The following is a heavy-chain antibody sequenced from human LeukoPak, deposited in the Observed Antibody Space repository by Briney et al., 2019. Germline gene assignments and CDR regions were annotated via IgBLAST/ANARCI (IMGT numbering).Heavy chain of an antibody. Sequence: ASVKVSCKASGYTFPNYGITWVRQAPGQGLEWMGTISGHNGDVNYAPKFQGRVSMTTDTSTTTAYMELRSLRFDDTAVYYCARYYSLVRGVTTSDYWGQGTLVTVS. CDR1: GYTFPNYG. CDR2: ISGHNGDV. D-gene: IGHD3-10*01. J-gene: IGHJ4*02. CDR3: ARYYSLVRGVTTSDY. V-gene: IGHV1-18*01.